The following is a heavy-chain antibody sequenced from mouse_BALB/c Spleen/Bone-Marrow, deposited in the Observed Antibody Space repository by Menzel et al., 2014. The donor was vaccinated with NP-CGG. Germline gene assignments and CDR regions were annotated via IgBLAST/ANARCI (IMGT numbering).Heavy chain of an antibody. Sequence: VQLQQSGPELVKPGASVKMSCKASGYTFXSYLMHWVKQKPGQGLEWIGYINPYNDGTKYNEKFKGKAILTSDKSSSTAYMELSSLTSEDSAVYYCARGGNYWYFDVWGAGTTVTVSS. D-gene: IGHD2-1*01. CDR1: GYTFXSYL. CDR3: ARGGNYWYFDV. J-gene: IGHJ1*01. CDR2: INPYNDGT. V-gene: IGHV1-14*01.